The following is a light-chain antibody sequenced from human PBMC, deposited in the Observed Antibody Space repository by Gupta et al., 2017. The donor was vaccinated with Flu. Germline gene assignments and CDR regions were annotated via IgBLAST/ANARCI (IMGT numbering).Light chain of an antibody. CDR1: KIGSKS. J-gene: IGLJ3*02. Sequence: GKTARITCGGNKIGSKSVHWYQRKPGQAPVLVVCDDSDRPSGIPERFSGSNSGNTATLTISRVEAGDEADYYCQVWDSSSDHRVFGGGTKLTVL. CDR3: QVWDSSSDHRV. CDR2: DDS. V-gene: IGLV3-21*03.